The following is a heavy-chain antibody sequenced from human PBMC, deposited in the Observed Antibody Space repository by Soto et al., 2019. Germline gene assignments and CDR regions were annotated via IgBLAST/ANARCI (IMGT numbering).Heavy chain of an antibody. CDR1: GFPFSSYA. D-gene: IGHD1-7*01. CDR3: AKGLHNWNSAVDY. J-gene: IGHJ4*02. V-gene: IGHV3-23*01. CDR2: ISGSGGTT. Sequence: PGGSLRISCAASGFPFSSYAMTWVRRAPGKGLEWVSAISGSGGTTQYADSVKGRFTTSRDNSKNTQYLQMNSLRAEDTAVYYCAKGLHNWNSAVDYWGQGTLVTVSS.